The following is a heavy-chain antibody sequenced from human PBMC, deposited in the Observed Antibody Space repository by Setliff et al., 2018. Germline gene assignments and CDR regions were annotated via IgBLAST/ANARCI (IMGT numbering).Heavy chain of an antibody. D-gene: IGHD3-22*01. J-gene: IGHJ4*02. V-gene: IGHV1-18*01. CDR3: ARTDYYDSSGSVFDY. Sequence: GASVKVSCKASGYTFTSYGISWVRQAPGQGLERMGWISAYNGNTNYAQKLQGRVTMTTDTSTSTAYMQLMSLRSDDTAVYYCARTDYYDSSGSVFDYWGQGTLVTVSS. CDR2: ISAYNGNT. CDR1: GYTFTSYG.